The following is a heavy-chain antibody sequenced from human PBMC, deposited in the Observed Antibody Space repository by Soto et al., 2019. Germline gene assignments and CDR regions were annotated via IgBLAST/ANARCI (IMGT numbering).Heavy chain of an antibody. V-gene: IGHV3-53*02. Sequence: EVQLVETGGGVVQRGGSLTLSCNASGFSVSSTYMSWVRQAPGGGLEWVAGIESGGSAHYADSVKGRFTISRDDPKNIIYLQMHTLRAEDTAVYYCAKDLGPLRLLNYYFYGLDVWGQGTSVTVSS. CDR2: IESGGSA. CDR3: AKDLGPLRLLNYYFYGLDV. CDR1: GFSVSSTY. J-gene: IGHJ6*02. D-gene: IGHD2-15*01.